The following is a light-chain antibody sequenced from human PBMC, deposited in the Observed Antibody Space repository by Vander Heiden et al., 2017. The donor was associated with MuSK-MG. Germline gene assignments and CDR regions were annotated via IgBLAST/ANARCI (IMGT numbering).Light chain of an antibody. V-gene: IGLV1-44*01. CDR3: AAWDDGLNGYV. CDR1: SSNIGSNT. J-gene: IGLJ1*01. CDR2: KND. Sequence: QSVLTQPPSASGTPGQRVTISCSGGSSNIGSNTVNWYQQLPGTAPKLLIYKNDQRPSGVPDRFSGSKAGTSASLAISGLQSGDEADYYCAAWDDGLNGYVFATGTTVTVL.